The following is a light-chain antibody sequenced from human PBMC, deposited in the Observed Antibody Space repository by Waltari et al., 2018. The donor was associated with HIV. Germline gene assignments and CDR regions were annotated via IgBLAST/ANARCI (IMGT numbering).Light chain of an antibody. CDR3: QQRSNWI. J-gene: IGKJ5*01. CDR1: QSVSSY. V-gene: IGKV3-11*01. CDR2: DAS. Sequence: ELVLTQSPATLSLSPGERATLSCRASQSVSSYLAWYQQKPGQAPRLLIYDASNRATGIPARFSGSGSGTDFTLTISSLEPEDFAVYYCQQRSNWIFGQGTRLEIK.